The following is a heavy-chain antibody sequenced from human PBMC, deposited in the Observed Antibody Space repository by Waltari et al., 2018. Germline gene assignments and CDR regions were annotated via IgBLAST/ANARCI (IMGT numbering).Heavy chain of an antibody. Sequence: QVQLQASSPGLVKPSQTLSLTCTVSGGSIRSGGYYWSWIRQHPGKGLEWIGYIYHSGSTYYNPSLKSRVTISVDRSKNQFSLKLSSVTAADTAVYYCARDLGRESYGIWGQGTMVTVSS. CDR1: GGSIRSGGYY. D-gene: IGHD5-18*01. CDR2: IYHSGST. J-gene: IGHJ3*02. CDR3: ARDLGRESYGI. V-gene: IGHV4-31*03.